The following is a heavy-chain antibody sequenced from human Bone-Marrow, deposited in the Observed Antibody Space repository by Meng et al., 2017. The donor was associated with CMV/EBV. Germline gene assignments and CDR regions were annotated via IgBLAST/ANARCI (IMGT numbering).Heavy chain of an antibody. D-gene: IGHD4-17*01. Sequence: LSLTCAASGFTVSSNYMSWVRQAPGKGLEWVSIIYSGGTTYYADSVKGRFTISRDNSKNTLYLQMNGLRAEDTAVYYCARGTRDYYWHFDLWGRGTLVTASS. V-gene: IGHV3-53*01. CDR3: ARGTRDYYWHFDL. J-gene: IGHJ2*01. CDR1: GFTVSSNY. CDR2: IYSGGTT.